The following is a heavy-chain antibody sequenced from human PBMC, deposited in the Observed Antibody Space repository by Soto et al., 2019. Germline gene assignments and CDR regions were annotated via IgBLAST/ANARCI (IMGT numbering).Heavy chain of an antibody. D-gene: IGHD3-3*01. CDR2: IYYSGST. Sequence: SETLSLTCTVSGGSISSGGYYWSWIRQHPGKGLEWIGYIYYSGSTYYNPSLKSRVTISVDTSKNQFSLKLSSVTAADTAVYYYARVFGLGGMDVWGQGTTVTVS. CDR1: GGSISSGGYY. CDR3: ARVFGLGGMDV. V-gene: IGHV4-31*03. J-gene: IGHJ6*02.